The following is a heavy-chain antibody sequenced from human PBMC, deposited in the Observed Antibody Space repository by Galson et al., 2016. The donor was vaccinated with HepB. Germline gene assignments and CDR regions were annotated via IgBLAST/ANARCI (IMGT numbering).Heavy chain of an antibody. CDR3: AGDKYGSGSDTCGMDA. CDR2: ISISGSGR. V-gene: IGHV3-11*01. CDR1: GFTFSDYY. J-gene: IGHJ6*02. Sequence: SLRLSCAASGFTFSDYYMTWLRQAPGKGLEWISYISISGSGRHYADSVKGRFIISRDNGKKALYLQMESLRAEDTAVYFCAGDKYGSGSDTCGMDAWGQGTTVTVSS. D-gene: IGHD3-10*01.